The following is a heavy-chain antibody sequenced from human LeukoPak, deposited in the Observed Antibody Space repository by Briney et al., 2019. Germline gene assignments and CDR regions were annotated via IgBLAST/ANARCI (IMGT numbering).Heavy chain of an antibody. CDR2: IYYSGST. J-gene: IGHJ4*02. Sequence: PSETLSLTCTVSGCSISSSSYYWGWIRQPPGKGLEWIGSIYYSGSTYYNPSLKSRVTISVDTSKNQFSLKLSSVTAADTAVYYCARHATRFLEWLLFDYWGQGTLVTVSS. D-gene: IGHD3-3*01. CDR1: GCSISSSSYY. CDR3: ARHATRFLEWLLFDY. V-gene: IGHV4-39*01.